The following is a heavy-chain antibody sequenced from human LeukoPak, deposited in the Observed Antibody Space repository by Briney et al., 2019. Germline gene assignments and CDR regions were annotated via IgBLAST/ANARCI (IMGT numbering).Heavy chain of an antibody. V-gene: IGHV3-48*02. CDR2: ISNSRSTI. CDR3: ARAMYYYDSSGGLGAFDI. J-gene: IGHJ3*02. Sequence: GGSLRLPCAASGFTFSTYGMSWVRQAPGKGLEWLSYISNSRSTIYYGDSVKGRFTISRDNAKNSLYLQMNSLRDEDTALYYCARAMYYYDSSGGLGAFDIWGQGTMVTVSS. CDR1: GFTFSTYG. D-gene: IGHD3-22*01.